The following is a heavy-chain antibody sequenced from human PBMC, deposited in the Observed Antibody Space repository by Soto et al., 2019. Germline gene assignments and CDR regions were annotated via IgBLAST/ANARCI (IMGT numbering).Heavy chain of an antibody. Sequence: EVQLLESGGGLVQPGGSLRLSCAASGFTFSSYAMSWVRQAPGKGLEWVSAISGSGGSTYYADSVKGRFTISRDNSKNTLYLQMNSLRAEDTAVYYCAKGGAYGSGSYGGPNYYYYYYMDVWGKGTTVTVSS. V-gene: IGHV3-23*01. CDR1: GFTFSSYA. D-gene: IGHD3-10*01. J-gene: IGHJ6*03. CDR3: AKGGAYGSGSYGGPNYYYYYYMDV. CDR2: ISGSGGST.